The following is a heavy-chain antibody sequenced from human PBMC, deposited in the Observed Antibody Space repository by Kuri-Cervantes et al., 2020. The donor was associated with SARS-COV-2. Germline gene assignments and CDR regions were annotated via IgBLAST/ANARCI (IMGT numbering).Heavy chain of an antibody. CDR1: GYSFTSYW. CDR2: IDPSDSYT. V-gene: IGHV5-10-1*01. D-gene: IGHD4-11*01. CDR3: ARLTTAYWWFDP. J-gene: IGHJ5*02. Sequence: GESLKIPWKGSGYSFTSYWISWVRQMPGKGLEWMGRIDPSDSYTNYSPSFQGHVTISADKSISTAYLQWSSLKASDTAMYYCARLTTAYWWFDPWGQGTLVTVSS.